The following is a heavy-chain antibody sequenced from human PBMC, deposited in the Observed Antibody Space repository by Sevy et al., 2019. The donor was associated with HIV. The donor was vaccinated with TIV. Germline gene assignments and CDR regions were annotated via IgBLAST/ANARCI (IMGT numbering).Heavy chain of an antibody. J-gene: IGHJ4*02. D-gene: IGHD4-17*01. CDR3: AKGTTTVTTSAPFDY. CDR1: GFTFDDYA. V-gene: IGHV3-9*01. CDR2: ITWNSKNI. Sequence: LSLTCAASGFTFDDYAMHWVRQAPGKGLEWVSGITWNSKNIGYADSVKGRFTISRDNAKSSLYLQMNSLRAEDTALYYCAKGTTTVTTSAPFDYWGQGTLVTVSS.